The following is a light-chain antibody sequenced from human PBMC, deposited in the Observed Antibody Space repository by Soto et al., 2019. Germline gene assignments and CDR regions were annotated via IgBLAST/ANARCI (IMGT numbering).Light chain of an antibody. Sequence: EIVMKQSPATLSVSPGESATLSCRSSQSISSELAWYQQKPGQPPRLLIYGASTRSTGVPARFTGSGSGSDFTLTISGLQSEDFAVYYCKQRHNWPLKFGQGTRLEL. CDR1: QSISSE. CDR3: KQRHNWPLK. CDR2: GAS. J-gene: IGKJ2*01. V-gene: IGKV3-15*01.